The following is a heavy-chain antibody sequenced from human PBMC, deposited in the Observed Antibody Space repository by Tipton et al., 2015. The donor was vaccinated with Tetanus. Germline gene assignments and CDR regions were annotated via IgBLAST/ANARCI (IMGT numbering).Heavy chain of an antibody. V-gene: IGHV4-61*01. D-gene: IGHD6-13*01. CDR2: VYYTGST. J-gene: IGHJ4*02. CDR1: GDFVTFGSYY. CDR3: AGVTAQRTELYFDH. Sequence: TLSLTCTVSGDFVTFGSYYWGWIRQPPGKGLEWIGYVYYTGSTNHNPSLKSRVTISMDRSKNQISLQLTSVTAADTAVYFCAGVTAQRTELYFDHWGQGTLVTVSS.